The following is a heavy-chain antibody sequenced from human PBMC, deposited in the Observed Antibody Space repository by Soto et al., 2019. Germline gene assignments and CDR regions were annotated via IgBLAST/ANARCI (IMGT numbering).Heavy chain of an antibody. D-gene: IGHD3-16*01. J-gene: IGHJ5*02. V-gene: IGHV3-74*01. CDR2: INSDGSTR. CDR3: VTSGGFDH. CDR1: VFTFSNYW. Sequence: GGSLRLSCVASVFTFSNYWMHWVRQAPGKGLVWVSRINSDGSTRSYAESVKGRFTISRDNVKNTLYLQMNSLRAEDTAVYYCVTSGGFDHWGQGTLVTVSS.